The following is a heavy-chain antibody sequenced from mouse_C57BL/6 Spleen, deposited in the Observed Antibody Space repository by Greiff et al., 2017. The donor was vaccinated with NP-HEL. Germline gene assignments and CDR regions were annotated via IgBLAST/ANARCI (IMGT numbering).Heavy chain of an antibody. D-gene: IGHD1-1*01. J-gene: IGHJ4*01. CDR3: ARIPSYYGSSSYYAMDY. Sequence: QVTLNVSGPGILQPSQTLSLTCSFSGFSLSTFGMGVGWIRQPSGKGLEWLAHIWWDDDKYYNPALKSRLTISKDTSKNQVFLKIANVDTADTATYYCARIPSYYGSSSYYAMDYWGQGTSVTVSS. V-gene: IGHV8-8*01. CDR2: IWWDDDK. CDR1: GFSLSTFGMG.